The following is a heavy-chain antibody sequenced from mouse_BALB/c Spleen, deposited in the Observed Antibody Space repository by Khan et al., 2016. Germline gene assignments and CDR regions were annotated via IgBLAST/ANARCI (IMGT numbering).Heavy chain of an antibody. CDR2: INSAGNDT. CDR1: EYEFPSHD. Sequence: EVELVESGGGLVQPGESLKLSCESNEYEFPSHDMSWVRKTPEKRLELVAAINSAGNDTYYPDTMERRFIISRDNTKKNLYLQINSLRSENTALYYDTRQYYGSSFWFAYWGQGTLVTVSA. D-gene: IGHD1-1*01. CDR3: TRQYYGSSFWFAY. V-gene: IGHV5-2*01. J-gene: IGHJ3*01.